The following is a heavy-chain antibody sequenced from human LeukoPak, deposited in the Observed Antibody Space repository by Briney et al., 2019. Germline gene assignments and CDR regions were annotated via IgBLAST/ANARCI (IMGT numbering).Heavy chain of an antibody. CDR1: GFAVSSNY. Sequence: GGSLRLSCGASGFAVSSNYMSWVRQAPGKGLEWVSVIFSGGGSTYYADTVKGRFTISRDNSKNALYLQMNSLRAEDTAVYYCASQRIAAAGTWGRFDYWGQGTLVTVSS. D-gene: IGHD6-13*01. CDR2: IFSGGGST. V-gene: IGHV3-53*01. CDR3: ASQRIAAAGTWGRFDY. J-gene: IGHJ4*02.